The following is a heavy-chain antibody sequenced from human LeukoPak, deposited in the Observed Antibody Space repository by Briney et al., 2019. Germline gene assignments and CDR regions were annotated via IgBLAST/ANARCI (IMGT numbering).Heavy chain of an antibody. CDR2: IYYSGST. CDR3: ARDGPYSSGGYWFDP. D-gene: IGHD6-19*01. Sequence: KPSETLSLTCTVSGGSISSYYWSWIRQPPGKGLEWIGYIYYSGSTNYNPSLKSRVTISVDTSKNQFSLKLSSVTAADTAVYYCARDGPYSSGGYWFDPWGQGTLVTVSS. CDR1: GGSISSYY. J-gene: IGHJ5*02. V-gene: IGHV4-59*01.